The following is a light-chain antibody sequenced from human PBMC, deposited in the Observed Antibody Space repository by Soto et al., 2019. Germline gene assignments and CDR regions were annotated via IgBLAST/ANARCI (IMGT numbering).Light chain of an antibody. V-gene: IGLV2-14*01. CDR3: SSYGRSRTFGVV. J-gene: IGLJ2*01. CDR2: EVS. CDR1: SRDVGGSNY. Sequence: QSALIQPASVSGSPGQSITISCTGTSRDVGGSNYVSWYQHHPHRAPKLLIYEVSYRPSGVSSRFSGSKSGNTASLTISGLQAEDEADYYCSSYGRSRTFGVVFGGGTKLTVL.